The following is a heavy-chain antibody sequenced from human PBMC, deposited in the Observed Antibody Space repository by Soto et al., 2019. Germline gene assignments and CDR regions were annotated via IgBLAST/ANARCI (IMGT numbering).Heavy chain of an antibody. CDR2: ISGSGGST. CDR1: GFTFSSYA. V-gene: IGHV3-23*01. Sequence: HPGGSLRLSCAASGFTFSSYAMSWVRQAPGKGLEWVSAISGSGGSTHYADSVKGRFTISRDNSKNTLYLQMNSLRAEDTAVYYCATYGSGSYPHDAFDIWGQGAMVTVSS. CDR3: ATYGSGSYPHDAFDI. D-gene: IGHD3-10*01. J-gene: IGHJ3*02.